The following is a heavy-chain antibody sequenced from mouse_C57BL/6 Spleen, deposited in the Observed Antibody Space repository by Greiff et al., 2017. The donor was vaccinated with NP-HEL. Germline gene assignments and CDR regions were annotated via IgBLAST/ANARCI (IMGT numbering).Heavy chain of an antibody. CDR1: GFTFSDYG. V-gene: IGHV5-17*01. CDR3: ARRAYDYDGGFAY. J-gene: IGHJ3*01. D-gene: IGHD2-4*01. CDR2: ISSGSSTI. Sequence: EVQLVESGGGLVKPGGSLKLSCAASGFTFSDYGMHWVRQAPEKGLEWVAYISSGSSTIYYADTVKGRFTISRDNAKNTLFLQMTSPRSEDTAMYYCARRAYDYDGGFAYWGQGTLVTVSA.